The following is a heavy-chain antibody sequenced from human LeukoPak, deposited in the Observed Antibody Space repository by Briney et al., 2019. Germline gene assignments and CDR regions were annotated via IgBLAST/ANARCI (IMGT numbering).Heavy chain of an antibody. CDR3: ARVEVGSSGYCNY. J-gene: IGHJ4*02. Sequence: ASVKVSCKASGGTFSSYAISWVRQATGQGLEWMGWMNPNSGNTGYAQKFQGRVTMTRNTSISTAYMELSSLRSEDTAVYYCARVEVGSSGYCNYWGQGTLVTVSS. CDR2: MNPNSGNT. D-gene: IGHD3-22*01. V-gene: IGHV1-8*02. CDR1: GGTFSSYA.